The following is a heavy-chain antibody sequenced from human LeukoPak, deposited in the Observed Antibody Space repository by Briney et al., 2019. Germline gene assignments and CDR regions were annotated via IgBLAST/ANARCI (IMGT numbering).Heavy chain of an antibody. V-gene: IGHV3-11*01. CDR1: GFTFSDYY. CDR2: ISSSGSTI. Sequence: GGSLRLSCAASGFTFSDYYMSWIRQAPGKGLEWVSYISSSGSTIYYADSVKGRFTISRYNAKNSLYQQMNSLRAEDTAVYYCARDRLRIFGVVTYMFDYWPQGTLVTVSS. D-gene: IGHD3-3*01. CDR3: ARDRLRIFGVVTYMFDY. J-gene: IGHJ4*02.